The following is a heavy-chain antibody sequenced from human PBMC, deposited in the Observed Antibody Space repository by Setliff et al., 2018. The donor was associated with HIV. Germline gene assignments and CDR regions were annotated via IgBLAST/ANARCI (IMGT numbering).Heavy chain of an antibody. Sequence: PSETLSLTCTVSGDSISSNNYFWGWIRQPPGKGLEWMGRIYSSGSTYYQPSLQGRVSMSIDSSKNHFSLSLRYVTAADTAVYYCARSFSGRYFWSGYYTGPDPKGENAFDIWGQGTMVTVSS. CDR2: IYSSGST. CDR1: GDSISSNNYF. D-gene: IGHD3-3*01. V-gene: IGHV4-39*02. J-gene: IGHJ3*02. CDR3: ARSFSGRYFWSGYYTGPDPKGENAFDI.